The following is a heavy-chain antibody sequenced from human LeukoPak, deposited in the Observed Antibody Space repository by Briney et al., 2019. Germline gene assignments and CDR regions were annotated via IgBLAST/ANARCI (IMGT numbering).Heavy chain of an antibody. V-gene: IGHV4-39*01. J-gene: IGHJ3*02. Sequence: SETLSLTCTVSGGSISSSSYYWGWIRQPPGKGLEWIGSIYYSGSTYYNPSLKSRVTISVDTSKNQFSLKLSSVTAADTAVYYCARSSSSWSNGGKGSAFDIWGQGTMVTVSS. CDR3: ARSSSSWSNGGKGSAFDI. CDR2: IYYSGST. CDR1: GGSISSSSYY. D-gene: IGHD6-13*01.